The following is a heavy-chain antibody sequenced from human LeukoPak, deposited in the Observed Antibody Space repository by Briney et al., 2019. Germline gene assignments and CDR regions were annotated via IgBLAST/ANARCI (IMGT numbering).Heavy chain of an antibody. D-gene: IGHD4-17*01. Sequence: GGSLRLSCAASGFTFSSYAMHWVRQAPGKGLEWVAVITYDGSNKYYADSVKGRFTISRDNSKNTLYLQMNSLRAEGTAVYYCAATYGDYPFDYWGQGTLVTVSS. J-gene: IGHJ4*02. CDR3: AATYGDYPFDY. CDR2: ITYDGSNK. V-gene: IGHV3-30-3*01. CDR1: GFTFSSYA.